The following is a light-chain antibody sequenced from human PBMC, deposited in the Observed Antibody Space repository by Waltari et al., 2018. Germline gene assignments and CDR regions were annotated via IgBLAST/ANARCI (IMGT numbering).Light chain of an antibody. CDR2: DDS. V-gene: IGLV3-21*03. Sequence: SYVLTQPPSVSVAPGKTARITCGGNTIGSKRVHWYQQKPGQAPLLVVYDDSDRPSGIPERFSGSNSGNTATLTISRVEAGDEADYYCQVWDSSSDHVVFGGGTKLTVL. CDR1: TIGSKR. J-gene: IGLJ2*01. CDR3: QVWDSSSDHVV.